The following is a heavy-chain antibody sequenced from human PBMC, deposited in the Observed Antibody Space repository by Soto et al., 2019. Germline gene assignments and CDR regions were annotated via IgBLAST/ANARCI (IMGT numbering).Heavy chain of an antibody. Sequence: GGSLRLSCEASGFIFSAYFMTWVRQAPGKGLEWVSGISGPGSDTDYADSVKGRFTISRDNSKNTLFLQMSSLRVEDTAVYYCAREDGGGPFDYWSQGTLVTVS. J-gene: IGHJ4*02. V-gene: IGHV3-23*01. CDR1: GFIFSAYF. CDR3: AREDGGGPFDY. CDR2: ISGPGSDT. D-gene: IGHD3-10*01.